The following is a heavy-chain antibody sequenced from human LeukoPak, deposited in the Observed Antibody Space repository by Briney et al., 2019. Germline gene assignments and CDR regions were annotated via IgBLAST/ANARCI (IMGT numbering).Heavy chain of an antibody. D-gene: IGHD6-19*01. J-gene: IGHJ4*02. CDR1: GFTFSSYW. CDR2: IRSKANSYAT. CDR3: TSKEWLVSNDY. V-gene: IGHV3-73*01. Sequence: PGGSLRLSCAASGFTFSSYWMHWVRQASGKGLEWVGRIRSKANSYATAYAASVKGRFTISRDDSKNTAYLQMNSLKTEDTAVYYCTSKEWLVSNDYWGQGTLVTVSS.